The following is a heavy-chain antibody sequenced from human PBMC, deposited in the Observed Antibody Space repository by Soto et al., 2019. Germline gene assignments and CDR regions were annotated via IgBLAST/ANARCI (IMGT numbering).Heavy chain of an antibody. J-gene: IGHJ6*02. CDR3: AKDYGSSGWSSFYYYGMDV. D-gene: IGHD6-19*01. V-gene: IGHV3-23*01. CDR2: ISGSGGST. CDR1: GLTFSSYA. Sequence: GGSLRLSCAASGLTFSSYAMSWVRQAPGKGLEWVSAISGSGGSTYYADSVKGRFTISRDNSKNTLYLQMNSLRAEDTAVYYCAKDYGSSGWSSFYYYGMDVWGQGTTVTVSS.